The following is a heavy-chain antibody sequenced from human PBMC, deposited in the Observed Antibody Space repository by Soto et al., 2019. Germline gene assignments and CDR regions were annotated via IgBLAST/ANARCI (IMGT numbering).Heavy chain of an antibody. CDR2: IIPIFGTA. CDR3: ARGGSEQLVLHYGRDV. D-gene: IGHD6-6*01. CDR1: GGTFSSYA. V-gene: IGHV1-69*06. J-gene: IGHJ6*02. Sequence: QVQLVQSGAEVKKPGSSVKVSCKASGGTFSSYAISWVRQDPGQGLGWMGGIIPIFGTANYAQKFQGRVTITADKSTSPAYMELSSLRSEDTAVYYCARGGSEQLVLHYGRDVWGQGTTVTVSS.